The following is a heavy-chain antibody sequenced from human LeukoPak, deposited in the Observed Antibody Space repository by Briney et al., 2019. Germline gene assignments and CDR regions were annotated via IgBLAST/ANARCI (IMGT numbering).Heavy chain of an antibody. V-gene: IGHV4-39*01. CDR3: ASEGLPPFDY. CDR2: IYYSGST. Sequence: SETLSFTCTVSGGSISSSSYYWGRIRQPPGEGLEWIGSIYYSGSTYYNPSLKSRVTISVDTSKNQFSLKLSSVTAADTAVYYCASEGLPPFDYWGQGTLVTVSS. CDR1: GGSISSSSYY. J-gene: IGHJ4*02. D-gene: IGHD5/OR15-5a*01.